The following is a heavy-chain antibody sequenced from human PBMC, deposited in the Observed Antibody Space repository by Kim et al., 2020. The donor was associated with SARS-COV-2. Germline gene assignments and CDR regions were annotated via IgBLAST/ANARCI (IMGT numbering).Heavy chain of an antibody. CDR1: GGSFSGYY. J-gene: IGHJ6*02. Sequence: SETLSLTCAVYGGSFSGYYWSWIRQPPGKGLEWIGEINHSGSTNYNPSLKSRVTISVDTSKNQFSLKLSSVTAADTAVYYCARGSVTMVRGVITLYYYYGMDVWGQGTTVTVSS. CDR2: INHSGST. CDR3: ARGSVTMVRGVITLYYYYGMDV. V-gene: IGHV4-34*01. D-gene: IGHD3-10*01.